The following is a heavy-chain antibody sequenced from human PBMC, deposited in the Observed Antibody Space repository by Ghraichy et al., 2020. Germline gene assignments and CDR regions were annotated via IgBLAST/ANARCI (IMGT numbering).Heavy chain of an antibody. CDR3: AGGGNPGAFDI. CDR1: GGSISSYY. Sequence: SDTLSLTCTVSGGSISSYYWSWIRQPPGKGLEWIGYIYYSGSTNYNPSLKSRVTISVDTSKNQFSLKLSSVTAADTAVYYCAGGGNPGAFDIWGQGTMVTVSS. J-gene: IGHJ3*02. V-gene: IGHV4-59*07. D-gene: IGHD4-23*01. CDR2: IYYSGST.